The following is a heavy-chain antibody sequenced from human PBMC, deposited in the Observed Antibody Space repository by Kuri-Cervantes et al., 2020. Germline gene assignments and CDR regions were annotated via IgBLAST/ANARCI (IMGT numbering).Heavy chain of an antibody. J-gene: IGHJ3*02. CDR2: IYPSDSDT. V-gene: IGHV5-51*04. D-gene: IGHD1-26*01. CDR1: GYSFNKNW. Sequence: KVSCKASGYSFNKNWIGWVRQMPGKGLEWMGVIYPSDSDTRYSPSFQGQVTISADKPITTAYLQWSSLKASDAALYYCSRPVTDIVVPREFDIWGQGTMVTVSS. CDR3: SRPVTDIVVPREFDI.